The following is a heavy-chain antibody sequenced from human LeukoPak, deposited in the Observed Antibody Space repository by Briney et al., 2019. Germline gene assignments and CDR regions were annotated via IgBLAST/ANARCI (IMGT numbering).Heavy chain of an antibody. CDR1: GYTFTGYY. CDR2: INPNSGGT. Sequence: ASVKVSCKASGYTFTGYYMHWVRQAPGQGLEWMGRINPNSGGTNYAQKFQGRVTMTRDTSISTAYMELSRLRSDDTAVYYCARGFKGQQLANDFDYWGQGTLVTVSS. D-gene: IGHD6-13*01. J-gene: IGHJ4*02. V-gene: IGHV1-2*06. CDR3: ARGFKGQQLANDFDY.